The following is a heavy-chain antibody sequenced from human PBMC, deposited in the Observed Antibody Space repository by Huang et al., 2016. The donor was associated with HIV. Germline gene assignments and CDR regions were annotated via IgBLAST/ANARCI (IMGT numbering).Heavy chain of an antibody. D-gene: IGHD3-10*01. Sequence: EVQLMQSGAEVKKPGESLKISCKGSGYRFRSNWIGWVRQMPGKGLEWIGSIYPGDADTRYSPSFQGQVTISADKSINTAYLQWSSLKASDTAMYYCARLIGSPSFYYGLDVWGQGTTVTVSS. CDR3: ARLIGSPSFYYGLDV. CDR2: IYPGDADT. J-gene: IGHJ6*02. CDR1: GYRFRSNW. V-gene: IGHV5-51*01.